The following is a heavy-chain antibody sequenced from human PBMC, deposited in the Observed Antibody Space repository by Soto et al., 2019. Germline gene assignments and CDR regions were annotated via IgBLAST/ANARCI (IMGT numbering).Heavy chain of an antibody. CDR2: IYSSGIV. CDR1: GASISSGDYY. D-gene: IGHD3-22*01. Sequence: QVQLQESGPGLVRPSQTLSLTCTVSGASISSGDYYWSWIRQPPGKGLEFIGYIYSSGIVFRNSSLNSRVTISLDTSNNQFSLKLTSVTAADTAVYYCAREPYDSSGIDGFDIWGQGTMVTVSS. J-gene: IGHJ3*02. V-gene: IGHV4-30-4*01. CDR3: AREPYDSSGIDGFDI.